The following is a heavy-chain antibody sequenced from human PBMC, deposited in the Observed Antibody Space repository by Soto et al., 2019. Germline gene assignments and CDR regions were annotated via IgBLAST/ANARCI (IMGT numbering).Heavy chain of an antibody. Sequence: QVQLQESGPGLVKPSETLSLTCTVSGGSISTYYWNWIRQPPGKGLEWIGPIYYTGNTNYNPSLKSRVTTSVDVANNQFPLNLSSVTAADSAVYYGARCGSDWRYEYWGQGTLVTVSS. CDR1: GGSISTYY. CDR3: ARCGSDWRYEY. CDR2: IYYTGNT. V-gene: IGHV4-59*01. J-gene: IGHJ4*02. D-gene: IGHD2-21*02.